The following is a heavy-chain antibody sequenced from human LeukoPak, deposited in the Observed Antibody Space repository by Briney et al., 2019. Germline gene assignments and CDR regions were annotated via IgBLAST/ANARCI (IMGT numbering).Heavy chain of an antibody. Sequence: GASVKVSCKASGYTFTGYYMHWVRQAPGQGLEWMGWINPNSGGTNYAQKFQGRVTMTRDTSISTAYMELSRLRSDDTAVYYCARDGSSGWPEYFQHWGQGTLVTVSS. CDR2: INPNSGGT. CDR1: GYTFTGYY. CDR3: ARDGSSGWPEYFQH. D-gene: IGHD6-19*01. J-gene: IGHJ1*01. V-gene: IGHV1-2*02.